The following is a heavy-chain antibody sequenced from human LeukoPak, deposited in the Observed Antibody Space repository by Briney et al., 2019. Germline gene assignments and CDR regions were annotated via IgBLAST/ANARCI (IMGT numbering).Heavy chain of an antibody. J-gene: IGHJ4*02. CDR2: INAGNGNT. CDR3: ARDRYSKQPLPGY. CDR1: GFTFTSYA. V-gene: IGHV1-3*01. Sequence: ASVKVSCKASGFTFTSYAMHWVRQAPGQRLEWMGWINAGNGNTKYSQKFQGRVTITRDTSASTAYMELSSLRSEDTAVYYCARDRYSKQPLPGYWGQGTLVTVSS. D-gene: IGHD3-16*02.